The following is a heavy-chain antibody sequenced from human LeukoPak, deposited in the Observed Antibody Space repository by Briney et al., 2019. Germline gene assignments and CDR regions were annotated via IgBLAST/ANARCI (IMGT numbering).Heavy chain of an antibody. Sequence: SQTLSLTCTVSGGSISSGSYYWSWIRQPAGKGLEWIGRIYTSGNTNYNPSLKSRVTISVDTSKNQFSLKLNSVTAADTAVYYCARSYGDYLNWFDPWGQGTLVTVSS. D-gene: IGHD4-17*01. V-gene: IGHV4-61*02. CDR1: GGSISSGSYY. J-gene: IGHJ5*02. CDR2: IYTSGNT. CDR3: ARSYGDYLNWFDP.